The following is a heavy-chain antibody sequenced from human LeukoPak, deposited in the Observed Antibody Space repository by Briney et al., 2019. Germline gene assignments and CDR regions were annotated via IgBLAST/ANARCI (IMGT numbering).Heavy chain of an antibody. CDR3: ARETEKQWQY. Sequence: SETLSLTCTVSGGSISSYYWSWIRQPAGKGLEWIGRIYSRGSTNYNPSLKSRVTISVDTSKNQFSLTLSSVTAADTAVYYCARETEKQWQYWGQGTLVTVSS. D-gene: IGHD6-19*01. J-gene: IGHJ3*01. CDR2: IYSRGST. V-gene: IGHV4-4*07. CDR1: GGSISSYY.